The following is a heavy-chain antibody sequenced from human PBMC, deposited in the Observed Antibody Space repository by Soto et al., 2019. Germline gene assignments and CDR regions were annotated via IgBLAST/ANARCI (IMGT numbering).Heavy chain of an antibody. CDR3: AKEIVGAINY. CDR2: ISWNSGKI. Sequence: EVQLVESGGGLVQPGRSLRLSCAASGFTFDDYAMHWVRQAPGKGLEWVSGISWNSGKIGYADSVKGLFTISRDNANNSLYLQMNSLRPEDTAFYYCAKEIVGAINYWGQGPLVTVSS. J-gene: IGHJ4*02. CDR1: GFTFDDYA. D-gene: IGHD1-26*01. V-gene: IGHV3-9*01.